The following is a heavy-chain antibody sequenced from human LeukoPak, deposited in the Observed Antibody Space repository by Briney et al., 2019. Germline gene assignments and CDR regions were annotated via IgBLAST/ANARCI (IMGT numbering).Heavy chain of an antibody. CDR3: AKGEIGYCSSTSCYADPDAFDI. Sequence: PGGSLRLSCAASGFTFSSYAMSWARQAPGKGLEWVSAISGSGGSTYYADSVKGRFTISRDNSKNTLYLQMNSLRAEDTAVYYCAKGEIGYCSSTSCYADPDAFDIWGQGTMVTVSS. D-gene: IGHD2-2*03. J-gene: IGHJ3*02. V-gene: IGHV3-23*01. CDR1: GFTFSSYA. CDR2: ISGSGGST.